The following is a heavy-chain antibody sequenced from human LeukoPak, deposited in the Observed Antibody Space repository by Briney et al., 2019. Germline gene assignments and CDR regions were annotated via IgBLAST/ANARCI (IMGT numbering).Heavy chain of an antibody. V-gene: IGHV1-2*02. CDR3: ARDRVAVAGMPNWFDP. CDR2: INPNSGGT. D-gene: IGHD6-19*01. Sequence: ASVKVSCTASGYTFTGYYMHWVRQAPGQGLEWMGWINPNSGGTNYAQKFQGRVTMTRDTSISTAYMELSRLRSDDTAVYYSARDRVAVAGMPNWFDPWGQGTLVTVSS. CDR1: GYTFTGYY. J-gene: IGHJ5*02.